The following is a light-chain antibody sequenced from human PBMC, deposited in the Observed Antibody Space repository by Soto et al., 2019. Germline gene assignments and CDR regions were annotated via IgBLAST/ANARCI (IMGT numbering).Light chain of an antibody. CDR3: LQTHNYPLT. CDR1: QGVGSD. CDR2: VAS. V-gene: IGKV1-6*01. J-gene: IGKJ4*01. Sequence: AIQMTQSPSSLSASVGDRGTLTCRASQGVGSDLAWYQQRPGKTPKFLISVASTLQSGVPSRFSGSGSGTDFTLTISSLQPEDFATYYCLQTHNYPLTFGGGTKVDIK.